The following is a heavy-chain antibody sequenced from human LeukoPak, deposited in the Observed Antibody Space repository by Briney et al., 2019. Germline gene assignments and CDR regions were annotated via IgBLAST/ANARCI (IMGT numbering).Heavy chain of an antibody. D-gene: IGHD4-11*01. CDR2: ISSSSSYI. CDR3: ARGKTTVNPGYFDY. CDR1: GFTFSSYS. V-gene: IGHV3-21*01. J-gene: IGHJ4*02. Sequence: PGGSLRLSCAASGFTFSSYSMNWVRQAPGKGLEWVSSISSSSSYIYYADSVKGRFTISRDNAKNSLYLQMNSLRAEDTAVYYCARGKTTVNPGYFDYWGQGTLVTVSS.